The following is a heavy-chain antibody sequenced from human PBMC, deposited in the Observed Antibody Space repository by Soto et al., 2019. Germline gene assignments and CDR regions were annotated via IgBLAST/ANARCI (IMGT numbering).Heavy chain of an antibody. D-gene: IGHD2-21*02. J-gene: IGHJ5*02. Sequence: QITLKESGPTLVKPTQTLTLTCTFSGFSLSTSGVGVVWIRQPPGKALEWLGIIYWDDDKRYRPSLKSRLTXTXAXYNNQVVFTMTNMDPVDTGTNHCAHDLVVGTSWFDPWGQGTLVTVSS. V-gene: IGHV2-5*02. CDR3: AHDLVVGTSWFDP. CDR1: GFSLSTSGVG. CDR2: IYWDDDK.